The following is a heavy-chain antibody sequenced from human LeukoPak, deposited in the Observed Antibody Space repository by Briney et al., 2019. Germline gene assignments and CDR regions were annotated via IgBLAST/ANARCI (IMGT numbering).Heavy chain of an antibody. CDR2: ISTSGST. CDR1: GGSISSYY. J-gene: IGHJ5*02. V-gene: IGHV4-4*07. CDR3: ARHSPNWFDP. Sequence: SETLSLTCTVSGGSISSYYWNWMRQSPGEGLEWIGRISTSGSTNYNPSLKSRVTISVDTSKNQFSLKLSSVTAADTAVYYCARHSPNWFDPWGQGTLVTVSS. D-gene: IGHD2-21*01.